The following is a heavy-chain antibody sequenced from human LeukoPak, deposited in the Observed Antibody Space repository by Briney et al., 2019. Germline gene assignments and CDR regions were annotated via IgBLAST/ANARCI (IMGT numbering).Heavy chain of an antibody. CDR1: GFTFSGYG. V-gene: IGHV3-30*02. Sequence: GGSLRLSCAASGFTFSGYGMHWVRQAPGKGLEWVAFLRYDGSEKYYADFVKGRFTISRDNSRNTLYLQMNSLRAEDTAVYYCVKGVGYCSGGSCQQFDYWGQGTMVTVSS. CDR2: LRYDGSEK. CDR3: VKGVGYCSGGSCQQFDY. D-gene: IGHD2-15*01. J-gene: IGHJ3*01.